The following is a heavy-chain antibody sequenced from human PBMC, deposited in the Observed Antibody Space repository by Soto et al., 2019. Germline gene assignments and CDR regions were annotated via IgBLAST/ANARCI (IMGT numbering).Heavy chain of an antibody. Sequence: GGSLRLSCEASGFTFSDYAIHWVRQAPGKGLEWVAVISYDASNKFYADSVKGRFTISRDNSKNTLYLQMNSLRAEDTAVYYCARPNQHYDFWISYYWDYWGQGALVTVSS. CDR3: ARPNQHYDFWISYYWDY. J-gene: IGHJ4*02. CDR1: GFTFSDYA. D-gene: IGHD3-3*01. V-gene: IGHV3-30-3*01. CDR2: ISYDASNK.